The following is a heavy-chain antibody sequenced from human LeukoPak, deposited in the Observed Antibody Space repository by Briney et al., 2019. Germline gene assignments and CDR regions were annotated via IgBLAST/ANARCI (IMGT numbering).Heavy chain of an antibody. CDR1: GFTFSNYG. Sequence: PGRSLRLSCAASGFTFSNYGMHWVRQAPGKGLEWVAVISYDGSNKYYADSVKGRFTISRDNSKNTLYLQMNSLRAEDTAVYYCARDRPPYYDFWSGYYRAETRSQFDIWGQGTMVTVSS. CDR3: ARDRPPYYDFWSGYYRAETRSQFDI. V-gene: IGHV3-30*03. D-gene: IGHD3-3*01. J-gene: IGHJ3*02. CDR2: ISYDGSNK.